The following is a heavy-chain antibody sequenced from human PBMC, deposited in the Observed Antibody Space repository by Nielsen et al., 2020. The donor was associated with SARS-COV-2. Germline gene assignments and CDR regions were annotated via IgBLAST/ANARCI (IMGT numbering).Heavy chain of an antibody. J-gene: IGHJ4*02. D-gene: IGHD4-11*01. CDR1: GFTFFNYW. CDR3: ARDRHYTIPFDY. V-gene: IGHV3-21*01. CDR2: ISANSGYI. Sequence: GESLKISCAASGFTFFNYWMTWVRQAPGKGLEWVASISANSGYINYGDSVKGRFTVSRDNARDSLSLQMNSLGAEDTAVYYCARDRHYTIPFDYWGQGALVTVSA.